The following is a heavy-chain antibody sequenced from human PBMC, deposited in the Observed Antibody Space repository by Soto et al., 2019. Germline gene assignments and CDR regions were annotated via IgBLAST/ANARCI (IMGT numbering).Heavy chain of an antibody. CDR2: IYHSGST. CDR1: AYSIINDYY. D-gene: IGHD1-7*01. V-gene: IGHV4-38-2*01. CDR3: ARSTNWNYWFDP. Sequence: KASETLSLTCAVSAYSIINDYYWGWIRQPPGKGLEWIGSIYHSGSTYYNPSLKSRVTVSLDTSKNQFSLKLSSVTAADTAVYYCARSTNWNYWFDPWGQGTLVTVSS. J-gene: IGHJ5*02.